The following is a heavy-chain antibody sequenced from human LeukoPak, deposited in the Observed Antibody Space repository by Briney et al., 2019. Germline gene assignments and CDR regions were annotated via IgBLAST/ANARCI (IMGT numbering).Heavy chain of an antibody. J-gene: IGHJ5*02. CDR3: ARRLGSPPNWFDP. D-gene: IGHD2-21*01. CDR1: GFTFSSYE. Sequence: GGSLRLSCAASGFTFSSYEMNWVRQAPGKGLEWVSYISSSGSTIYYADSVKGRFTISRDNSKNTLYLQMNSLRAEDTAVYYCARRLGSPPNWFDPWGQGTLVTVSS. V-gene: IGHV3-48*03. CDR2: ISSSGSTI.